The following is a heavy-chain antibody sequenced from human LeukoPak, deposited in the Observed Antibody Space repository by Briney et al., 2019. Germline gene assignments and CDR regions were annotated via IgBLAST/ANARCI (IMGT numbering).Heavy chain of an antibody. J-gene: IGHJ4*02. Sequence: GGSLRLSCAASGFSFSDAWKSWVRKIPGKGLEWVGRIESKTDGGTTDYAAPVKGRFTIARDDSTNTLDLQMNSLKSEDTAVYYCTTYGSGRKFDYWGQGILVTVSS. CDR3: TTYGSGRKFDY. V-gene: IGHV3-15*04. D-gene: IGHD3-10*01. CDR1: GFSFSDAW. CDR2: IESKTDGGTT.